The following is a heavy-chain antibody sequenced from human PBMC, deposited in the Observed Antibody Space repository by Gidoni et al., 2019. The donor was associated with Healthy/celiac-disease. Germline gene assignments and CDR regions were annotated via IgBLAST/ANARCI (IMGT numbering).Heavy chain of an antibody. CDR2: ISYDGSNK. Sequence: QVQLVESGGGVVQPGRSLRLSCAASGFTFSSYGMHWVRQAPGKGLEWLAVISYDGSNKYYADSVKGRFTISRDNSKNTLYLQMNSLRAEDTAVYYCAKGRGGDYYFDYWGQGTLVTVSS. V-gene: IGHV3-30*18. D-gene: IGHD3-16*01. CDR1: GFTFSSYG. J-gene: IGHJ4*02. CDR3: AKGRGGDYYFDY.